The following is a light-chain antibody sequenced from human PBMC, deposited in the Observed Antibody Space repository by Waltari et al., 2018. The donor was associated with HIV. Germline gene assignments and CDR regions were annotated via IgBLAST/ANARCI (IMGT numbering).Light chain of an antibody. CDR2: YAD. V-gene: IGLV1-36*01. CDR1: TSNIGTHS. CDR3: AAWDDYLNGYV. Sequence: QSVLTQPPSVSEAPTQRFPISCSGSTSNIGTHSVTWYQQVPGKAPKLLIYYADLLSSGVSDRFSGSKSGTSASLAIRGLQSEDEAEYYCAAWDDYLNGYVFGSGTKVTVL. J-gene: IGLJ1*01.